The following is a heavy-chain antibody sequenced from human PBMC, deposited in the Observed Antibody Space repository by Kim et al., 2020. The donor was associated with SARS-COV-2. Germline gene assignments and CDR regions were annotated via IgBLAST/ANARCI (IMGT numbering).Heavy chain of an antibody. CDR1: GFTFSSYG. D-gene: IGHD3-10*01. CDR2: ISYDGSNK. CDR3: ARDGGGDYGSGSYYGDY. Sequence: GGSLRLSCAASGFTFSSYGMHWVRQAPGKGLEWVEVISYDGSNKYYADSVKGRFTISRDNSKNTLYLQMNSLRAEDTAVYYCARDGGGDYGSGSYYGDYWGQGTLVTVSS. V-gene: IGHV3-33*05. J-gene: IGHJ4*02.